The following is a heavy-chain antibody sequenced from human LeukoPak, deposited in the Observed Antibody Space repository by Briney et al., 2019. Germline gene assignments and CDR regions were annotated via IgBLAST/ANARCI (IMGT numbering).Heavy chain of an antibody. J-gene: IGHJ5*02. CDR3: ASMGLRDWFDP. Sequence: LSLTCTVSGGSISSSSYYWGWIRQPPGKGLEWVSYISSSSSTIYYADSVKGRFTISRDNAKNSLYLQMNSLRAEDTAVYYCASMGLRDWFDPWGQGTLVTVSS. CDR1: GGSISSSSYY. D-gene: IGHD4/OR15-4a*01. V-gene: IGHV3-11*04. CDR2: ISSSSSTI.